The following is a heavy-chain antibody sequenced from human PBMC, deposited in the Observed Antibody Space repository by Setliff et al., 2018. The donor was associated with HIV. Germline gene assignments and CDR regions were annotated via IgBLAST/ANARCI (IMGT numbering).Heavy chain of an antibody. CDR1: GASVVSGG. Sequence: SETLSLTCSVSGASVVSGGYYWIRQPAGKGLEWIGRIYTSGSTNYNPSLKSRVTISVDTSKNQFSLKLSSVTAADTAVYYCAGSWSGYPLSFGYWGQGTLVTVSS. CDR2: IYTSGST. D-gene: IGHD3-3*01. J-gene: IGHJ4*02. CDR3: AGSWSGYPLSFGY. V-gene: IGHV4-61*02.